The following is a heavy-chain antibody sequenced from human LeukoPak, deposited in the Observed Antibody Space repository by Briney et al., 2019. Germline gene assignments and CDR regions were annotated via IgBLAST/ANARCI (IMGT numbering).Heavy chain of an antibody. D-gene: IGHD3-10*01. CDR2: IIPNSGTA. Sequence: SVTVSCKASGGTFSSYAISWVRQAPGQGLEWMGGIIPNSGTANYAQKFQGRVTITADESTSTAYMELSSLRSEDTAVYYCARAITMVRGVKSYYYYYMDVWGKGTTVTVSS. J-gene: IGHJ6*03. V-gene: IGHV1-69*01. CDR3: ARAITMVRGVKSYYYYYMDV. CDR1: GGTFSSYA.